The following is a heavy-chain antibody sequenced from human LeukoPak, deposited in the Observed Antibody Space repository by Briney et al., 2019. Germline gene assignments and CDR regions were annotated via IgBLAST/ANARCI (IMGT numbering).Heavy chain of an antibody. J-gene: IGHJ6*03. V-gene: IGHV5-51*01. CDR2: IYPGDSDT. CDR3: ARGRMVRGVSHYYYYMDV. Sequence: GESLKISCKGSGYSFTSYWIGWVRQMPGKGLEWMGIIYPGDSDTRYSPSFQGQVTISADKSISTAYLQWSSPKASDTAMYYCARGRMVRGVSHYYYYMDVWGKGTTVTVSS. CDR1: GYSFTSYW. D-gene: IGHD3-10*01.